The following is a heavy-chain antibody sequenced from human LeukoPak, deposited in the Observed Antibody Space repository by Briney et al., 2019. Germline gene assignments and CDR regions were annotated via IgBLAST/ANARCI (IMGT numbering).Heavy chain of an antibody. Sequence: GGSLRLSCATSGITFSRYWMTWVRQAPGKGLEWVANIKQDGSEKYYVDSVKGRFTISRDSAENSLYLQMNSLRAEDTAVYYCATRVVFDWLLFDYWGQGTLVTVSS. CDR2: IKQDGSEK. D-gene: IGHD3-9*01. CDR3: ATRVVFDWLLFDY. J-gene: IGHJ4*02. V-gene: IGHV3-7*01. CDR1: GITFSRYW.